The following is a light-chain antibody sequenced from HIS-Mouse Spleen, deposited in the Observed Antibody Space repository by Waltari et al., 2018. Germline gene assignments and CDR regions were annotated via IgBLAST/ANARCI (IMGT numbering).Light chain of an antibody. CDR2: DVS. CDR3: SSYTSSSTVV. CDR1: SSDVGGYNY. Sequence: LTQPASVSGSPGQSITISCTGTSSDVGGYNYVSWYQQHPGKAPKLMIYDVSNRPSGVSNRFSGSKSGNTASLTISGLQAADEADYYCSSYTSSSTVVFGGGTKMTVL. V-gene: IGLV2-14*03. J-gene: IGLJ2*01.